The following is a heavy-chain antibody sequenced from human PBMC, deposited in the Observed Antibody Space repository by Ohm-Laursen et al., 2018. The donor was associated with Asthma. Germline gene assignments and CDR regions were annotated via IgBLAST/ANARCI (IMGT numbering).Heavy chain of an antibody. Sequence: GTLSLTCTVSGGSISSYYWSWIRQPPGKGLEWIGYIYYSGSTNYNPSLKSRVTISVDTSKNQFSLKLSSVTAADTAVYYCARDRGDPNFRHDPYDSRRSVEGYWGQGTLVTVSS. D-gene: IGHD3-22*01. J-gene: IGHJ4*02. CDR3: ARDRGDPNFRHDPYDSRRSVEGY. CDR2: IYYSGST. CDR1: GGSISSYY. V-gene: IGHV4-59*12.